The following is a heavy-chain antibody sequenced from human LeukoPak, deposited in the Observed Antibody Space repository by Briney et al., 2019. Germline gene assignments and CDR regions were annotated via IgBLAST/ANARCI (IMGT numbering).Heavy chain of an antibody. CDR2: IYSSGST. D-gene: IGHD4-17*01. V-gene: IGHV3-53*01. J-gene: IGHJ4*02. CDR1: GFTFSSYS. Sequence: GGSLRLSCAASGFTFSSYSMNWVRQAPGKGLEWVSVIYSSGSTYYADSVKGRFTISRDNSKNTLYLQMNSLRAEDTAVYYCARRYGTHFDYWGQGTLVTVSS. CDR3: ARRYGTHFDY.